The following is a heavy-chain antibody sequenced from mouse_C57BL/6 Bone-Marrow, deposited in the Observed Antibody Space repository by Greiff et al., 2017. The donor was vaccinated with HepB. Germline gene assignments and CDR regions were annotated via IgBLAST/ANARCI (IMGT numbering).Heavy chain of an antibody. V-gene: IGHV6-3*01. CDR3: TGGIYYDYDRFAY. J-gene: IGHJ3*01. CDR2: IRMKSDNYAT. Sequence: EVNVVESGGGLVQPGGSMKLSCVASGFTFSNYWMNWVRQSPEKGLEWVAQIRMKSDNYATHYAESVKGRFTISRDDSKSSVYLQMNNLRAEDTGIYYCTGGIYYDYDRFAYWGQGTLVTVSA. CDR1: GFTFSNYW. D-gene: IGHD2-4*01.